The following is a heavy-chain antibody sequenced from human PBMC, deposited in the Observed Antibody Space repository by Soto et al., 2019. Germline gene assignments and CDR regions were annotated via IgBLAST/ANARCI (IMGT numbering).Heavy chain of an antibody. CDR2: IDPSDSYT. Sequence: EVQLVQSGAEVKKPGESLRISCKGSGYSFISYWISWVRQMPGKGLEWMGRIDPSDSYTNYSPSFQGHVTISADKSISTAYLQWNSLKAADTAMYYCARHVGVSMVRGVIVAVAFDMWGQGTMVTVSS. V-gene: IGHV5-10-1*01. CDR1: GYSFISYW. D-gene: IGHD3-10*01. CDR3: ARHVGVSMVRGVIVAVAFDM. J-gene: IGHJ3*02.